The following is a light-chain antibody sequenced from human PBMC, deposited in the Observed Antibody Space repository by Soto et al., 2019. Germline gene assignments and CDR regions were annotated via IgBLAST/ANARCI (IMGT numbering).Light chain of an antibody. CDR3: SSYTSRTSVV. CDR1: SSDVGRYNY. V-gene: IGLV2-14*01. CDR2: EVS. Sequence: QSALTQPASVSGSPGQLITISCTGTSSDVGRYNYVSWYQQYPGKAPKLIIFEVSIRPSGVSNRFSGSKSGTTASLTISGLQIEDEADYYCSSYTSRTSVVFGGGTKLTVL. J-gene: IGLJ2*01.